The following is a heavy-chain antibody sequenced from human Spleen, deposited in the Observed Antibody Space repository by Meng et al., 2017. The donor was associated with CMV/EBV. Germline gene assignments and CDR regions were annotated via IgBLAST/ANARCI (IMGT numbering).Heavy chain of an antibody. V-gene: IGHV1-8*03. D-gene: IGHD3-22*01. CDR2: MNPNSGNT. CDR3: ARGPHYYDSSGYYYDY. J-gene: IGHJ4*02. CDR1: GYTFTSYD. Sequence: GYTFTSYDINWVRQATGQGLEWMGWMNPNSGNTGYAQKFQGRVTITRNTSISTAYMVLSSLRSEDTAAYYCARGPHYYDSSGYYYDYWGQGTLVTVSS.